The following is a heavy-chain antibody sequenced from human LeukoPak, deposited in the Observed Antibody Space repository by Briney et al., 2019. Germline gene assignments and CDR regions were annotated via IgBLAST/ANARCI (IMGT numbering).Heavy chain of an antibody. D-gene: IGHD6-13*01. CDR1: GGSFSVYY. Sequence: SETLSLTCVVYGGSFSVYYWSWIRQPPGKGLEWIGEVNDSGSTNYNPSLKSRVTLSVDTSKNQFSLKLSPVTAADTAVYYCARGRGIAAAIDYWGQGTLVTVSS. V-gene: IGHV4-34*01. CDR2: VNDSGST. CDR3: ARGRGIAAAIDY. J-gene: IGHJ4*02.